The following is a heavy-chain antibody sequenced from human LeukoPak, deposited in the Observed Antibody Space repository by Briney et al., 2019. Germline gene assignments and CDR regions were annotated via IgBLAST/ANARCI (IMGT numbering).Heavy chain of an antibody. CDR1: GFTFSSYA. D-gene: IGHD2-2*01. CDR3: AKGQNKDIVVLTGYFDY. CDR2: ISGSGGST. Sequence: GGSLRLSCAASGFTFSSYAMSWVRQAPGKGLEWVSAISGSGGSTYYADSVKGRFTISRDNSKNTLYLQMNSLRAEDTAVYYCAKGQNKDIVVLTGYFDYWGQGTLVTVSS. J-gene: IGHJ4*02. V-gene: IGHV3-23*01.